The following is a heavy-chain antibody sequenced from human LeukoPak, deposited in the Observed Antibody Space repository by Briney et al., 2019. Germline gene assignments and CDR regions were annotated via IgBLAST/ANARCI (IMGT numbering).Heavy chain of an antibody. V-gene: IGHV3-30*02. J-gene: IGHJ3*02. CDR3: ATEGFSSGRAGTFSI. Sequence: SGGSLRLSCTTSGFTFTNYGINWVRQAPGKGLEWVAAIWYDGSKTSYTDSVKGRFTVSRDNSKNTLFLQVDSLRRDDTAVYYCATEGFSSGRAGTFSIWGQGTMVTVS. D-gene: IGHD6-19*01. CDR2: IWYDGSKT. CDR1: GFTFTNYG.